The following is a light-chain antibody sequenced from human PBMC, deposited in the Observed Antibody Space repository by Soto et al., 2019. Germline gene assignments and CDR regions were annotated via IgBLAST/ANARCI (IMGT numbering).Light chain of an antibody. Sequence: DIQMTQSPSSLSASVGDRVTITCEASQDINNFLNWYQQKPGKAPSLLIYDASTLATGVPPRFSGSGSGTEFTFTIISLQPEDIATYFCQHYDDLPLTLGGGTRVEIK. CDR1: QDINNF. CDR2: DAS. CDR3: QHYDDLPLT. V-gene: IGKV1-33*01. J-gene: IGKJ4*01.